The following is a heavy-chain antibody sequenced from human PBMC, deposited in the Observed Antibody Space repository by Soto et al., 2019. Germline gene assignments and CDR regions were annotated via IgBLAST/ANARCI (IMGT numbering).Heavy chain of an antibody. J-gene: IGHJ6*03. CDR1: GGSFSGYY. CDR2: INHSGST. D-gene: IGHD3-16*02. CDR3: ARGLDDYIWGSYRYPNYYMDV. Sequence: QVQLQQWGAGLLKPSETLSLTCAVYGGSFSGYYWSWIRQPPGTGLEWIGEINHSGSTNYNPSLKSRVTISVDTSKNQFSLKLRSVTAADTAVYYCARGLDDYIWGSYRYPNYYMDVWGKGTTVTVSS. V-gene: IGHV4-34*01.